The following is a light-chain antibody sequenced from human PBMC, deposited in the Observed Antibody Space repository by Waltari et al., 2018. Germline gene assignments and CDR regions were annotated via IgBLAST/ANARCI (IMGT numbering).Light chain of an antibody. CDR1: QSVSNY. CDR2: DAS. J-gene: IGKJ2*01. Sequence: EIVLTQSPAILSLSPVERATLSCRASQSVSNYLAWYQQKHGQAPRLLIYDASNRATGIPARFSGSGSGTDFTLTISSLEPEDLAVYYCQQRFNWPHTYGQGTKLEIK. V-gene: IGKV3-11*01. CDR3: QQRFNWPHT.